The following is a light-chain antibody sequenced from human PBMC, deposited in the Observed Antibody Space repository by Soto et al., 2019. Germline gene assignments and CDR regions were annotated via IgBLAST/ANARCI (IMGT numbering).Light chain of an antibody. CDR1: QSVSSSY. CDR3: QHYYSTPPT. Sequence: EIVLTQSPGTLSLSPGERATLSCRASQSVSSSYLAWYQQKPGQAPRLLIYGASSRATGIPDRFSGSGSGTDFTLTISSLQAEDVAVYYCQHYYSTPPTFGQGTKVEIK. J-gene: IGKJ1*01. CDR2: GAS. V-gene: IGKV3-20*01.